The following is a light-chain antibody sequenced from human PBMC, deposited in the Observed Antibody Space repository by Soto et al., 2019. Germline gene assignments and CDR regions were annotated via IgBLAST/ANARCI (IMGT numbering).Light chain of an antibody. CDR3: CSYTSGSTVV. J-gene: IGLJ2*01. CDR2: DVS. CDR1: SSDVGGYNY. Sequence: QSVLTQPASVSGSPGQSITISCTGTSSDVGGYNYVSWYQQHPGKAPKLMIYDVSNRPSGVSNRFSGSKSGNTASLTISGLQAEDEADYYCCSYTSGSTVVFGGGTKVTVL. V-gene: IGLV2-14*03.